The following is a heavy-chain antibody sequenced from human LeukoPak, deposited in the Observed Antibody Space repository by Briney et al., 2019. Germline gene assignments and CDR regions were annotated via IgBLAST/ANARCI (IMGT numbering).Heavy chain of an antibody. CDR3: ATASSYDSSGYDY. CDR2: IIPILGIA. J-gene: IGHJ4*02. CDR1: GGTFSSYT. D-gene: IGHD3-22*01. V-gene: IGHV1-69*02. Sequence: GASVKVSCKASGGTFSSYTISWVRQAPGQGLEWMGRIIPILGIANYAQKFQGRVTITADKSTSTAYMELSSLRSEDTAVYYCATASSYDSSGYDYWGQGTLVTVSS.